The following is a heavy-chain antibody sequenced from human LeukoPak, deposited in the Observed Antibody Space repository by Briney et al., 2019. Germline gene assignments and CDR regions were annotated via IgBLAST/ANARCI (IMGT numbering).Heavy chain of an antibody. CDR1: GFTVRSNY. J-gene: IGHJ4*02. D-gene: IGHD3-22*01. CDR2: LYSGGST. V-gene: IGHV3-66*02. Sequence: GSLRLSCAASGFTVRSNYMSWVRQAPGKGLEWVSVLYSGGSTYYADAVKGRFTISRDNSKNTLYLQMNSLRAEDTAVYYCARDSEYYYDSSGYYYGGFDYWGQGTLVTVSS. CDR3: ARDSEYYYDSSGYYYGGFDY.